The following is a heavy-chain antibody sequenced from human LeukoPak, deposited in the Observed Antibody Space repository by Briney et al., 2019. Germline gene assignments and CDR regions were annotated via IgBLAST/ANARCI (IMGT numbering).Heavy chain of an antibody. D-gene: IGHD6-13*01. J-gene: IGHJ4*02. CDR3: ARLGPAAGTSFDY. Sequence: PSETQSLTCTGSGSSISSYYWSWIRQPPGMGLEWIGYLYYSGSTNYNPSLKSRVTMSVDTSKNQFSLKLNSMTAADTAVYYCARLGPAAGTSFDYWGQGTLVTVSS. V-gene: IGHV4-59*01. CDR1: GSSISSYY. CDR2: LYYSGST.